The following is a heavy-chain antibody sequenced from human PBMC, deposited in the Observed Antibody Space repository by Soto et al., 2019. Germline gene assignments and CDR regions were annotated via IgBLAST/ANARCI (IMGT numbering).Heavy chain of an antibody. CDR2: INSDGSST. D-gene: IGHD6-19*01. CDR1: GFTFSSYW. Sequence: EVQLVESGGGLVQPGGSLRLSCAASGFTFSSYWMHWVRQAPGKGLVWVSRINSDGSSTSYADSVKGRFTISRDNAKNTLYLQMNSLRAEDKAVDYCARDQGVVAVGTIDYWGQGTLVTVSS. J-gene: IGHJ4*02. V-gene: IGHV3-74*01. CDR3: ARDQGVVAVGTIDY.